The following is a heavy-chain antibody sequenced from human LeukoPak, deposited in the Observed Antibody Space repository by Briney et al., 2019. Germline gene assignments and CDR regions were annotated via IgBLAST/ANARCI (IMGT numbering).Heavy chain of an antibody. CDR2: ISSSSSYI. V-gene: IGHV3-21*01. Sequence: GGSLRLSCAASGFTFSSYSMNWVSQAPGKGLEWVSSISSSSSYIYYADSLKGRFTISRDNAKKSVYLQMNSLRAEDTAVYYCARGALDAATPFDSWGQGTLVTVSS. CDR3: ARGALDAATPFDS. D-gene: IGHD2-15*01. CDR1: GFTFSSYS. J-gene: IGHJ5*01.